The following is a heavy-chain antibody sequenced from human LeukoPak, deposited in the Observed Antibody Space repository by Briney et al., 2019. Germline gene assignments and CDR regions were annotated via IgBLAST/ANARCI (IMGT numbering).Heavy chain of an antibody. CDR3: ARDPDCSGGSCEDY. D-gene: IGHD2-15*01. J-gene: IGHJ4*02. CDR2: IYYSGST. CDR1: GGSISSSSYY. V-gene: IGHV4-39*07. Sequence: PSETLSLTCTVSGGSISSSSYYWGWIRQPPGKGLEWIGSIYYSGSTYYNPSLKSRVTISVDTSKSQFSLKLSSVTAADTAVYYCARDPDCSGGSCEDYWGQGTLVTVSS.